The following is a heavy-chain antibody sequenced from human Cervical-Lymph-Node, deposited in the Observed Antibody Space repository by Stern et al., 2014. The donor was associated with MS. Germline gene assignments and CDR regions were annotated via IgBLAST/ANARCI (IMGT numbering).Heavy chain of an antibody. D-gene: IGHD5-24*01. CDR3: ATRDMATVTNYYYGMDV. CDR2: IIPFFGMT. V-gene: IGHV1-69*17. Sequence: QVQLVQSGAEVKRPGSSVKVSCKASGSTFSRYAISWVRQAPGGGLEWVRGIIPFFGMTNYEQRCQAKVKLTADKSTTTAFMELSSLRSEDTAVYYCATRDMATVTNYYYGMDVWGQGTTVIVSS. CDR1: GSTFSRYA. J-gene: IGHJ6*02.